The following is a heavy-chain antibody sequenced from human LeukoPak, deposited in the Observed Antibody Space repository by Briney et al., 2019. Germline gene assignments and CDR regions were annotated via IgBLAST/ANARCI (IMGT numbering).Heavy chain of an antibody. Sequence: SETLSLTWSVFGRSIISYYWSWTGRPPGKGLEWIGYIYYSGSNNYNPSLKSRVTISVDTSKNQFSLKLSSVTAADTAVYYCARGHTNRGMDVWGQGTTVTVSS. J-gene: IGHJ6*02. CDR1: GRSIISYY. V-gene: IGHV4-59*12. CDR3: ARGHTNRGMDV. CDR2: IYYSGSN.